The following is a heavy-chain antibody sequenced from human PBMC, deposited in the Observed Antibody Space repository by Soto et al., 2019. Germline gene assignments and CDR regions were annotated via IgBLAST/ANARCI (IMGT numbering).Heavy chain of an antibody. D-gene: IGHD1-26*01. CDR2: ISAFNSNT. CDR1: GYSFSNFG. CDR3: ARDRTLVSTTRAVDF. Sequence: QVQLVQSGGEVKKPGASVRVSCKASGYSFSNFGINWVRQAPGQGLEWIGWISAFNSNTRFAQTFQGRVTMTTDTSTSTAYMELTSLRSDDTAVYYCARDRTLVSTTRAVDFWGQGTLITVSS. J-gene: IGHJ4*02. V-gene: IGHV1-18*01.